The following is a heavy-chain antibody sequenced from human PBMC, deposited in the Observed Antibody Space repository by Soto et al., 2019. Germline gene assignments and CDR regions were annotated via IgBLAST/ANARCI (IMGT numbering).Heavy chain of an antibody. D-gene: IGHD3-22*01. Sequence: PGGSLRLSCAASGFTFSSYGMHWVRQAPGKGLEWVAVISYDARNKYYADSVKGRFTISRDNSKNTLYLQMNSLRAEDTAVYYCASLYYYDSSGYYPPVDYWGQGTLVTVSS. CDR1: GFTFSSYG. J-gene: IGHJ4*02. CDR2: ISYDARNK. CDR3: ASLYYYDSSGYYPPVDY. V-gene: IGHV3-30*19.